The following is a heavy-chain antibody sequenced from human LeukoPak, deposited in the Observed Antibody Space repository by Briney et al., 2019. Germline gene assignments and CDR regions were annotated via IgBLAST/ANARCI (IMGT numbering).Heavy chain of an antibody. V-gene: IGHV3-30*03. J-gene: IGHJ4*02. D-gene: IGHD3-16*02. CDR3: AGTVRLGELSSHFDY. Sequence: PGGSLRLSCAASGFTFSGYGMHWVRLAPGKGLEWVAVISYDGSQKHYADSVQGRFTISRDNSRNTVYLQMNGLRAEDTAVYYCAGTVRLGELSSHFDYWGQGTLVTVSS. CDR2: ISYDGSQK. CDR1: GFTFSGYG.